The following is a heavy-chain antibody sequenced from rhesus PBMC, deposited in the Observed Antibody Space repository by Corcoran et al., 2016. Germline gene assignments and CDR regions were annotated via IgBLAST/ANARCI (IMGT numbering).Heavy chain of an antibody. J-gene: IGHJ4*01. CDR1: GFTFGRFG. CDR3: TRFDY. Sequence: EVQLVESGGGLVQPGGSLRLSCAACGFTFGRFGFHWVRQVPGKGLECVAVISSDGSNKNHAYSVRDRFTVSRDNSKNVLYLQMSTLKLEDTAVYYCTRFDYWGQGVLVTVSS. V-gene: IGHV3-54*02. CDR2: ISSDGSNK.